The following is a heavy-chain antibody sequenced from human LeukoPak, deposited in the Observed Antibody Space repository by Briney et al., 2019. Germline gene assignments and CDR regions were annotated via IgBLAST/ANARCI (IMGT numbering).Heavy chain of an antibody. CDR3: ARVWSYYDSS. Sequence: PGRSLRLSCAASGFTFSSYSMNWVRQAPGKGLEWVSSITSSSSYIYYADSVKGRFTISRDNAKNSLYLQMNCLRAEDTAVYYCARVWSYYDSSWGQGTLVTVSS. V-gene: IGHV3-21*01. CDR1: GFTFSSYS. J-gene: IGHJ4*02. D-gene: IGHD3-22*01. CDR2: ITSSSSYI.